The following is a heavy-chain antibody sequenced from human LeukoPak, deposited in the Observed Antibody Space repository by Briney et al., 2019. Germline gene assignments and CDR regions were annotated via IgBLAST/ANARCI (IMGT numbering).Heavy chain of an antibody. CDR1: GCTFSSFC. J-gene: IGHJ6*01. CDR3: RAPQDCSGDA. CDR2: VRYSGKG. D-gene: IGHD2-21*02. V-gene: IGHV4-59*01. Sequence: WESLCLTCAVSGCTFSSFCWSWVRQAPGQGLEWIGYVRYSGKGNYCASFKGGGTIFLDTSYKQIALKLKSETAVDTTVYYYRAPQDCSGDAWGEGSAVTVSP.